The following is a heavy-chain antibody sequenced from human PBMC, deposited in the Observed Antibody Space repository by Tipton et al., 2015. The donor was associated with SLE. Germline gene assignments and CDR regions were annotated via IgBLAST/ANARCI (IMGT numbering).Heavy chain of an antibody. D-gene: IGHD2-21*02. CDR2: VSHGGDT. J-gene: IGHJ3*01. Sequence: TLSLTCSVSGGSISSNYWIWIRQPPGKGLEWIGYVSHGGDTNYNPSLKSRVTISVDAANNQFSLILTSVTAADTAVYYCARGMVTWRGAIIGVAVWGQGTMVTVSS. V-gene: IGHV4-59*08. CDR1: GGSISSNY. CDR3: ARGMVTWRGAIIGVAV.